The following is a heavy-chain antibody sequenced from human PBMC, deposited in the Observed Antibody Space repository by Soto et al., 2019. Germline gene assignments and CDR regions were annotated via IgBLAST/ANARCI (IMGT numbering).Heavy chain of an antibody. J-gene: IGHJ4*02. D-gene: IGHD5-12*01. Sequence: QLQLQESGSGLVKPSQTLSLTCAVSGGSISSGGYSWSWIRQPPGKGLEWIGYIYHSGSTYYNPSLKSRVTLSVARSKNQFSLKLSSLTAADTAVYYFAAGGGLPRYYWGQGTLVTVSS. V-gene: IGHV4-30-2*01. CDR2: IYHSGST. CDR1: GGSISSGGYS. CDR3: AAGGGLPRYY.